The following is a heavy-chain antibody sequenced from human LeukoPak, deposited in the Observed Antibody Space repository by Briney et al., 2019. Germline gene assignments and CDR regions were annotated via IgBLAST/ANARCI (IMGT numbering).Heavy chain of an antibody. CDR1: GFTFSDHY. D-gene: IGHD6-19*01. CDR2: IRNKANSYTT. J-gene: IGHJ4*02. Sequence: GGSLRLSCAASGFTFSDHYMDWVRQAPGKGLEWVGRIRNKANSYTTEYAASVKGRFTISRDDSKNSLYLQINSLKIEDTAVYYCARVGSSCWEDYWGQGTLVTVSS. CDR3: ARVGSSCWEDY. V-gene: IGHV3-72*01.